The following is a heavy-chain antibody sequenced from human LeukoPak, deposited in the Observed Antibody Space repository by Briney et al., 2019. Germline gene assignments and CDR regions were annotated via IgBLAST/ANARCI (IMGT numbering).Heavy chain of an antibody. D-gene: IGHD1-7*01. Sequence: ASETLSLTCAVYGGFFYNYYWNWIRQPPGKGLEWLGEINDNGRANYNPSLMSRVTVSVDTSKNQFSLRLTSVTATDTAVHYCARRWNYGRNYYIDVWGKGATVSVSS. CDR2: INDNGRA. J-gene: IGHJ6*03. V-gene: IGHV4-34*01. CDR3: ARRWNYGRNYYIDV. CDR1: GGFFYNYY.